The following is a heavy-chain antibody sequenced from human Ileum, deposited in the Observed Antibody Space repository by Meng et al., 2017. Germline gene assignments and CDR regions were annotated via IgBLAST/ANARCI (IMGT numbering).Heavy chain of an antibody. CDR2: IHAGSGDT. V-gene: IGHV1-3*01. CDR1: GFTFSNYA. J-gene: IGHJ4*01. D-gene: IGHD6-6*01. Sequence: QVQCVQPGAGVKMPGASARLSCKASGFTFSNYAIYWVLQAPGQSLEWLGWIHAGSGDTKFSQTFQGRLTFDRDTSADTVYMELSSLTSGDRAVYYCGRGRASFYFDFLGQGTLVTVSS. CDR3: GRGRASFYFDF.